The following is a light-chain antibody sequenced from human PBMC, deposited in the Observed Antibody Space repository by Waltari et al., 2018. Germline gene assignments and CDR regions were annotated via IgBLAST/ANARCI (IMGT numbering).Light chain of an antibody. CDR3: QTWGTGIQV. V-gene: IGLV4-69*01. CDR1: SGHSRYA. Sequence: QLVLTQSPYASASLGASVKLTCTLSSGHSRYAIAWHQQQPEKGPRYLMKLNSDGSHSKGDGIPDRFSGSSSGAERYLTISSLQSEDEADYYCQTWGTGIQVFGGGTKLTVL. CDR2: LNSDGSH. J-gene: IGLJ2*01.